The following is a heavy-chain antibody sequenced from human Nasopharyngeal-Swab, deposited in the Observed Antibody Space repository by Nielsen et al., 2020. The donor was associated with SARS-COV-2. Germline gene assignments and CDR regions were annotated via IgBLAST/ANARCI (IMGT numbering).Heavy chain of an antibody. CDR2: LNDSGGST. CDR1: GFTFSSYA. Sequence: LKISCAASGFTFSSYAMSWVRQPPGKRLEGVSALNDSGGSTYYPDSVTGRFTISRDNSKNTLYLQRNSLRAVDTAVYYCANLPIAVAGLHHWGHGTLVTVSS. J-gene: IGHJ5*02. CDR3: ANLPIAVAGLHH. D-gene: IGHD6-19*01. V-gene: IGHV3-23*01.